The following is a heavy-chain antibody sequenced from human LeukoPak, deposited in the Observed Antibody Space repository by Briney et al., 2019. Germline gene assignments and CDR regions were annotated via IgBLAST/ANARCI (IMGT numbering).Heavy chain of an antibody. V-gene: IGHV5-51*01. J-gene: IGHJ3*02. CDR2: IYPGDSDT. CDR1: GYSFTTYW. D-gene: IGHD3-22*01. CDR3: ATKTFYYDSSGYGDAFDI. Sequence: GESLKISCKGSGYSFTTYWIGWVRPMPGKGLEWMGIIYPGDSDTRYSPSFQGQVTISADKSISTAYLQWSSLKASDTAMYYCATKTFYYDSSGYGDAFDIWGQGTMVTVSS.